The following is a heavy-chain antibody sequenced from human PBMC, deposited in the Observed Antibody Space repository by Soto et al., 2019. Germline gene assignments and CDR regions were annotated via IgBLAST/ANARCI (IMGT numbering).Heavy chain of an antibody. V-gene: IGHV1-69*12. D-gene: IGHD4-17*01. Sequence: QVRLVQSGAEVKKPGSSVKVSCKASGGTFSNYAIAWLGQAPGQGLEWMGGIILPFGTPNYAQKFQGRVTISADESMTTAYMEMSGLTSEDTAVYYCARGPDYEGYFDYWGRGTLVTVSS. CDR2: IILPFGTP. CDR3: ARGPDYEGYFDY. CDR1: GGTFSNYA. J-gene: IGHJ4*02.